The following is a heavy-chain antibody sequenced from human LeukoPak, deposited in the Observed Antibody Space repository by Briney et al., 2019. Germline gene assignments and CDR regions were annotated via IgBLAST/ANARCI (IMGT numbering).Heavy chain of an antibody. CDR3: ARASTLATPGAVPNDY. CDR1: GYTFTGYY. V-gene: IGHV1-2*02. Sequence: ASVKVSCKTSGYTFTGYYIHWVRQAPGQGLEWMGWINPNSGGTNYAQKFQGRVTMTRDTSISTVYMELTSLKFDDTAVYYCARASTLATPGAVPNDYWGQGTLVTVSS. CDR2: INPNSGGT. J-gene: IGHJ4*02. D-gene: IGHD6-13*01.